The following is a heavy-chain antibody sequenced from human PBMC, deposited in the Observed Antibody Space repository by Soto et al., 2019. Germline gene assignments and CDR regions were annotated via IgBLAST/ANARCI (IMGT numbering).Heavy chain of an antibody. D-gene: IGHD6-19*01. J-gene: IGHJ5*02. CDR2: IWYDGSNK. V-gene: IGHV3-33*01. Sequence: QVQLVESGGGVVQPGRSLRLSCAASGFTFSSYGMHWVRQAPGKGLEWVAGIWYDGSNKYYADSVKGRFTISRDNSKNTLYLQMNSLRAEDTAVYYCARASMYSSGWRQRSDNNWFDPWGQGTLVTVSS. CDR1: GFTFSSYG. CDR3: ARASMYSSGWRQRSDNNWFDP.